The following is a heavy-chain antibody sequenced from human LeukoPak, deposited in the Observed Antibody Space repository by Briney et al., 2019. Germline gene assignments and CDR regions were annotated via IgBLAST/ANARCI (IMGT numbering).Heavy chain of an antibody. CDR3: ARHSPSVPVNWFDP. CDR1: GYSFNTYW. CDR2: IYPDDSDT. V-gene: IGHV5-51*01. Sequence: GESLKISCQGSGYSFNTYWIAWVRQVPGKGLEWVGVIYPDDSDTRYSPSFQGQVTISADTSISTAYLQWSSLKASDTAMYYCARHSPSVPVNWFDPWGQGTLVTVSS. J-gene: IGHJ5*02. D-gene: IGHD3-10*01.